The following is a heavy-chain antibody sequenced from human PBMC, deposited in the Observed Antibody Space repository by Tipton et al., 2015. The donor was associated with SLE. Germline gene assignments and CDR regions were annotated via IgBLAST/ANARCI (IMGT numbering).Heavy chain of an antibody. CDR1: GGSISSYY. D-gene: IGHD3-10*01. J-gene: IGHJ3*02. CDR2: IYYSGST. Sequence: TLSLTCTVSGGSISSYYWSWIRQPPGKGLEWIGYIYYSGSTNYNPSLKSRVTISVGTSKNQFSLKLSSVTAADTAVYYCASRGVPDAFDIWGQGTMVTVSS. CDR3: ASRGVPDAFDI. V-gene: IGHV4-59*01.